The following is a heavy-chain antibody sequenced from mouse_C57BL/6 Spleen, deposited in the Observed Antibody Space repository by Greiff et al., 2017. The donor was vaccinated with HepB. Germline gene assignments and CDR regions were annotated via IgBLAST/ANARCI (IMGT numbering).Heavy chain of an antibody. Sequence: EVKLVESGGGLVQPGGSLSLSCAASGFTFTDYYMSWVRQPPGKALEWLGFIRNKANGYTTEYSASVKGRFTISRDNSQSILYLQMNALRAEDSATYYCARYDYGLHYFDYWGQGTTLTVSS. CDR3: ARYDYGLHYFDY. CDR1: GFTFTDYY. V-gene: IGHV7-3*01. CDR2: IRNKANGYTT. D-gene: IGHD1-1*01. J-gene: IGHJ2*01.